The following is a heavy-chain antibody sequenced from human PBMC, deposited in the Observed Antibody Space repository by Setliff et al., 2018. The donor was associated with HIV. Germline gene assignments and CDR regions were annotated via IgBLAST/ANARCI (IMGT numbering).Heavy chain of an antibody. CDR2: IHVSGST. Sequence: PSETLSLTCTVSGGSMNANRWSWIRQSPGKGPEWIAYIHVSGSTYFNPSLSSRVTISIDTSNNQFSLRLSSVTAADTAVYYCARTGYAFDVWGLGTMVTVSS. J-gene: IGHJ3*01. CDR3: ARTGYAFDV. CDR1: GGSMNANR. V-gene: IGHV4-59*08.